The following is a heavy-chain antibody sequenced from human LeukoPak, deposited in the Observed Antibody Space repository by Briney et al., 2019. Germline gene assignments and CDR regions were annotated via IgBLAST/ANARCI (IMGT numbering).Heavy chain of an antibody. D-gene: IGHD3-9*01. CDR2: IYHSGST. CDR3: ARGAWYYDILTGYCPLFDY. CDR1: GGSISSGGYY. V-gene: IGHV4-30-2*01. Sequence: PSETLSLTCTVSGGSISSGGYYWSWIRQPPGKGLEWIGYIYHSGSTYYNPSLKSRVTISVDRSKNQFSLKLSSVTAADTAVYYCARGAWYYDILTGYCPLFDYWGQGTLVTVSS. J-gene: IGHJ4*02.